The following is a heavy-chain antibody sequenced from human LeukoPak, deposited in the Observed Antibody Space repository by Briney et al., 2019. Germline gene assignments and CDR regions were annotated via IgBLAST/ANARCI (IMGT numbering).Heavy chain of an antibody. J-gene: IGHJ4*02. V-gene: IGHV1-69*04. D-gene: IGHD2-15*01. CDR2: IIPILGIA. CDR3: ARDCSGGSCSTGTHGY. Sequence: ASVKVSCKASGGTFSSYAISWVRQAPGQGLEWMGRIIPILGIANYAQKFQGRVTITADKSTSTAYMELSSLRSEDTAVYYCARDCSGGSCSTGTHGYWGQGTLVTVSS. CDR1: GGTFSSYA.